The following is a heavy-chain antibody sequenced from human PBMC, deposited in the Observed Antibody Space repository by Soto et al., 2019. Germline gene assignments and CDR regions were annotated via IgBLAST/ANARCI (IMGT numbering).Heavy chain of an antibody. V-gene: IGHV6-1*01. CDR1: GDSVSSNSAA. D-gene: IGHD4-17*01. CDR2: TYYRSKWYN. Sequence: SQTLSLTCVISGDSVSSNSAAWNWIRQSPSRDLEWLGRTYYRSKWYNDYAVSVKSRITINPDTSKNQFSLQLNSVTPEDTAVYYCARDQFFYGDYEDYYYYGMDVWGQGTTVTVSS. J-gene: IGHJ6*02. CDR3: ARDQFFYGDYEDYYYYGMDV.